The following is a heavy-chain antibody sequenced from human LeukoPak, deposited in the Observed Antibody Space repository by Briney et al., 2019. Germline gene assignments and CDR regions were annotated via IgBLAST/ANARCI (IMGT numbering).Heavy chain of an antibody. Sequence: GGSLRLSCAASGFTFSNHGMNWVRQAPGKGLEWVSGISPSADIKYYADSVKGRFTISRDNSKNMLYLQMNSLRAEDTAVYYCAKGAIPYVSGSYTDYWGQGTLVTVSS. CDR1: GFTFSNHG. CDR2: ISPSADIK. CDR3: AKGAIPYVSGSYTDY. V-gene: IGHV3-23*01. D-gene: IGHD3-10*01. J-gene: IGHJ4*02.